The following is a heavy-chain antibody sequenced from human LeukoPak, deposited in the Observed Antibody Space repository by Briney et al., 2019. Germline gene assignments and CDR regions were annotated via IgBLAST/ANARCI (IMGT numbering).Heavy chain of an antibody. Sequence: PGGTLRLSCAVSGFTFRSYGMSWVRQTPGKGLEWVAYIQYDGSNEQYADSVKGRFSISRDSSKNILYLQMNSLRAEDTAVYYCAKDRCSNGVGCYYYYMDVWGKGTTVTISS. D-gene: IGHD2-8*01. J-gene: IGHJ6*03. CDR1: GFTFRSYG. V-gene: IGHV3-30*02. CDR3: AKDRCSNGVGCYYYYMDV. CDR2: IQYDGSNE.